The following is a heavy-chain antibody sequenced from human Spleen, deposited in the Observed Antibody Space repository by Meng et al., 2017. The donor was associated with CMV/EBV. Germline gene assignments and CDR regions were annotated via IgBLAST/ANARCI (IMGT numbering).Heavy chain of an antibody. V-gene: IGHV1-18*01. D-gene: IGHD6-13*01. J-gene: IGHJ1*01. Sequence: QVQLVQYGAEVKKPWASGKVCGKASGYTFTSYGKSWLRQAPGQGLEWMGWISAYNGNTIYAQKVQGRVTMTTDASTNTAYLELRSLRSDDTAVYYCARDQQLIPAEYFQHWGPGTLVTVSS. CDR1: GYTFTSYG. CDR2: ISAYNGNT. CDR3: ARDQQLIPAEYFQH.